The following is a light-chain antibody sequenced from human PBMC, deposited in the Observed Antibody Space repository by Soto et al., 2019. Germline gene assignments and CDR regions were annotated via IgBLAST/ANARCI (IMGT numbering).Light chain of an antibody. CDR3: QQRSDWPSA. V-gene: IGKV3-11*01. J-gene: IGKJ4*01. Sequence: EIVLTQSPATLSLSPGERATLSCRASESVGTYFAWYQQKPGQAPRLLIYDSSNRATGIPARFSGSGSGTDCTLTISSLEPEEFAVYYCQQRSDWPSAFGGGTKVEIK. CDR1: ESVGTY. CDR2: DSS.